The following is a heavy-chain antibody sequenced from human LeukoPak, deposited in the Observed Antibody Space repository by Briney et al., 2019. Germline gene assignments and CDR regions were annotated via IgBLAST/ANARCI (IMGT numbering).Heavy chain of an antibody. CDR3: ARAPLRYYGSGSYYKKGHWFDP. D-gene: IGHD3-10*01. CDR1: GGSFSGYY. Sequence: PSETLSLTCVVYGGSFSGYYWSWIRQPPGKGLEWIGEINHSGSTNYNPSLKSRVTISVDTSKNQFSLKLSSVTAADTAVYYCARAPLRYYGSGSYYKKGHWFDPWGQGTLVTVSS. CDR2: INHSGST. J-gene: IGHJ5*02. V-gene: IGHV4-34*01.